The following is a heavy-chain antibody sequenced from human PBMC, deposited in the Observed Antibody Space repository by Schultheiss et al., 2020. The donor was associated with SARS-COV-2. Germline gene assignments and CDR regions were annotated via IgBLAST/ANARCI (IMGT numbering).Heavy chain of an antibody. CDR2: ISGSGGST. CDR3: AKGDTTMISPGLDV. J-gene: IGHJ6*02. D-gene: IGHD5-18*01. V-gene: IGHV3-23*01. CDR1: GFTFSSYA. Sequence: GESLKISCAASGFTFSSYAMSWVRQAPGKGLEWVSAISGSGGSTYYADSVKGRFTISRDNSKNTLYLQMNSLRAEDTAVYYCAKGDTTMISPGLDVWGQGTTVTVSS.